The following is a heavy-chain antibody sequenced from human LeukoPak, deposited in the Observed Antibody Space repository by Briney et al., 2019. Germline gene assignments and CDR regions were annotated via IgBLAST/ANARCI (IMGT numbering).Heavy chain of an antibody. CDR3: ARGAYGSGSTNWFDP. CDR2: IYSSGST. D-gene: IGHD3-10*01. J-gene: IGHJ5*02. V-gene: IGHV4-4*07. Sequence: SETLALTCTGTGGSISSYYWSWIRQPAGKELDWIGRIYSSGSTDYNSSLKSRVTMSVDTSKNQFSLKLSSVTAADTAVYYCARGAYGSGSTNWFDPWGQGTLVTVSS. CDR1: GGSISSYY.